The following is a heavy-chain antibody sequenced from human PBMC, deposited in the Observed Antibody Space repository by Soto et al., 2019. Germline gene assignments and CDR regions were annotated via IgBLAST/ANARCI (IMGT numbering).Heavy chain of an antibody. CDR3: AKGPTMVRGVIITPFDY. V-gene: IGHV3-23*01. CDR1: GFTFSSCA. Sequence: GGSLRLSCAASGFTFSSCAMSWVRQAPGKGLEWVSAISGSGGSTYYADSVKGRFTISRDNSKNTLYLQMNSLRAEDTAVYYCAKGPTMVRGVIITPFDYWGQGTLVTVSS. CDR2: ISGSGGST. J-gene: IGHJ4*02. D-gene: IGHD3-10*01.